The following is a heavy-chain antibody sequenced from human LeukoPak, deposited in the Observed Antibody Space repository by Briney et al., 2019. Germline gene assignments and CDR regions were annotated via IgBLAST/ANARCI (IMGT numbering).Heavy chain of an antibody. CDR3: ARDRDSSGYYVPKNYYGMDV. CDR1: GGTFSSYA. J-gene: IGHJ6*02. D-gene: IGHD3-22*01. Sequence: SVKVSCKASGGTFSSYAISWVRQAPGQGLEWMGGIIPIFGTANYAQKFQGRVTITADESTSTAYMELSSLRSEDTAVYYCARDRDSSGYYVPKNYYGMDVWGQGTTVTVSS. V-gene: IGHV1-69*01. CDR2: IIPIFGTA.